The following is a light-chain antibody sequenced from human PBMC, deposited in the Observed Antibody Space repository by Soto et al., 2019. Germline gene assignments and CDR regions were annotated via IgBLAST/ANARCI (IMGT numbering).Light chain of an antibody. Sequence: DIVMTQSPLSLPVTPGEPTSISCRSSQSLLHSNGYNYLDWYLQKPGQSPHLLIYLGSNRASGVPDRFSGSGSGTDFTLKISRVVAEDVGVYYCMQVLQTPLTFGGGTKVEIK. CDR1: QSLLHSNGYNY. CDR2: LGS. V-gene: IGKV2-28*01. J-gene: IGKJ4*01. CDR3: MQVLQTPLT.